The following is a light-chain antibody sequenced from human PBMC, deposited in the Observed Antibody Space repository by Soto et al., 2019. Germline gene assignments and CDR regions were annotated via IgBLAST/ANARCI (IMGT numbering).Light chain of an antibody. CDR2: DAS. J-gene: IGKJ1*01. Sequence: ESVMTQSPATLPVSPGEGATLSCRASQSVGNNLAWYQQKPGQAPRLLIYDASNRATGIPARFSGSGSGTEFTLTISSLQSEDFAVYYCQQYNTWPRTFGQGTKVDIK. CDR3: QQYNTWPRT. CDR1: QSVGNN. V-gene: IGKV3D-15*01.